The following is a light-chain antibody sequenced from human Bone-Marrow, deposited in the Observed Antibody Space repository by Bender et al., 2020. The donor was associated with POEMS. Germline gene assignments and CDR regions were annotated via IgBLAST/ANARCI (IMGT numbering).Light chain of an antibody. V-gene: IGLV1-44*01. J-gene: IGLJ3*02. Sequence: QSVLTQPPSASGTPGQRVTISCSGGSSNIGAHAVNWYQHLPVTAPKLLSYSSHRRPSEVPDRFSGSRSGPSASLAISGLQSEDEADYYCAVWDDSLDGWVFGGETKLTV. CDR2: SSH. CDR3: AVWDDSLDGWV. CDR1: SSNIGAHA.